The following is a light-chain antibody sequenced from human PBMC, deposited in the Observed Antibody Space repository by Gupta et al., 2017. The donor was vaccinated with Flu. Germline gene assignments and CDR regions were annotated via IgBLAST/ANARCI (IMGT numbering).Light chain of an antibody. CDR1: SGHISYA. CDR3: QTWGTGPGVV. Sequence: QLVLTQPPSASASLGASVKLTRTLSSGHISYAIAWHQQQPEKGPQSVMKVNAEGSHIKGDGIPDRVSGSSSGATRSLTIASRQAEDEAYYYCQTWGTGPGVVFGGGTKLTVL. J-gene: IGLJ2*01. V-gene: IGLV4-69*01. CDR2: VNAEGSH.